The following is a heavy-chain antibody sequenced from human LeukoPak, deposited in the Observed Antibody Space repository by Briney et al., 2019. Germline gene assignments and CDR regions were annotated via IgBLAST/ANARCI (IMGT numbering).Heavy chain of an antibody. J-gene: IGHJ4*02. CDR3: ARLKYGDYGLYYFDY. V-gene: IGHV4-59*08. CDR1: GGSISSYY. D-gene: IGHD4-17*01. Sequence: SSETLSLTCTVSGGSISSYYWSWLRQPPGKGLESIGYIYYSNTNYNPSLKSRVTISVDTSKNQFSLKLSSVTAADTAVYYCARLKYGDYGLYYFDYWGQGTLVTVSS. CDR2: IYYSNT.